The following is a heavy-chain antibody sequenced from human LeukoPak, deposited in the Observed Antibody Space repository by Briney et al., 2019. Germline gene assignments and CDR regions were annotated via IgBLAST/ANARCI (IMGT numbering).Heavy chain of an antibody. V-gene: IGHV4-39*01. CDR1: GGSISSRSYY. D-gene: IGHD2/OR15-2a*01. CDR3: ARHPISLKVDY. Sequence: SETLSLTCTVSGGSISSRSYYWGWIRQPPGKGLEWIGSIYYSGSTYYNPSLKSRVTISVDTSKNQFSLKLSSVTAADTAVYYCARHPISLKVDYWGQGTLVTVSS. CDR2: IYYSGST. J-gene: IGHJ4*02.